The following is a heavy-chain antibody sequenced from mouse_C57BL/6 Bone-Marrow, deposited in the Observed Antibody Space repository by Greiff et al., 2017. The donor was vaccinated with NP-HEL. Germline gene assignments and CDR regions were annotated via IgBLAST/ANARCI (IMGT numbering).Heavy chain of an antibody. V-gene: IGHV5-6*01. CDR2: ISSGGSYT. CDR3: ARQWLLGPFAY. D-gene: IGHD2-3*01. CDR1: GFTFSSYG. Sequence: EVQGVESGGDLVKPGGSLKLSCAASGFTFSSYGMSWVRQTPDKRLEWVATISSGGSYTYYPDSVKGRFTISRDNAKNTLYLQMSSLKSEDTAMYYCARQWLLGPFAYWGQGTLVTVSA. J-gene: IGHJ3*01.